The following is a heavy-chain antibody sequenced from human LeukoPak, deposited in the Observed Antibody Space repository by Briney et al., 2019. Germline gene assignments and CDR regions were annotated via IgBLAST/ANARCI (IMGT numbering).Heavy chain of an antibody. D-gene: IGHD2-8*02. CDR1: GFTFSSYW. CDR2: INSDGSST. Sequence: GGSLRLSCAASGFTFSSYWMHWVRQAPGKGLVWVSRINSDGSSTSYADSVKGRFTISRDNAKNTLYLQMNSLRAEDTAVYYCAREPFGAVPDNWFDPWGQRTLVTVSS. CDR3: AREPFGAVPDNWFDP. V-gene: IGHV3-74*01. J-gene: IGHJ5*02.